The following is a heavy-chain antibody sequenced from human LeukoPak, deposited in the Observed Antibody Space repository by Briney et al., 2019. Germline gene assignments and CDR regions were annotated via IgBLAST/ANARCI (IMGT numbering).Heavy chain of an antibody. J-gene: IGHJ4*02. Sequence: SVKVSCKASGGTFISYAISWVRQAPGQGLEWMGGIIPIFGTANYAQKFRGRVTITADESTSTAYMELSSLRSEDTAVYYCARKDYGGNSTRSFDYWGQGTLVTVSS. D-gene: IGHD4-23*01. CDR2: IIPIFGTA. CDR1: GGTFISYA. CDR3: ARKDYGGNSTRSFDY. V-gene: IGHV1-69*01.